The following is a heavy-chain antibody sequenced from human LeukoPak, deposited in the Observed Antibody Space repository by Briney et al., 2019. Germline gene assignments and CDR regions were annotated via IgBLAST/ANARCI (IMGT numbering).Heavy chain of an antibody. CDR2: ISYDGSNK. J-gene: IGHJ6*02. CDR3: AKCADLEYSSSSYYSMDV. D-gene: IGHD6-6*01. CDR1: GFTFSSYG. V-gene: IGHV3-30*18. Sequence: QAGGSLRLSCAASGFTFSSYGMHWVRQAPGKGLEWVAVISYDGSNKYYADSVKGRFTISRDNSKNTLYLQMNSLRAEDTAVYYCAKCADLEYSSSSYYSMDVWGQGTTVTVSS.